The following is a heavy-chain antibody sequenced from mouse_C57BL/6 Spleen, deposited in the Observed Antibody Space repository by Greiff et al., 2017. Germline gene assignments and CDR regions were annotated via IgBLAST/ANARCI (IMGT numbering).Heavy chain of an antibody. CDR1: GLTFSSYT. CDR3: ARQREGYFDV. V-gene: IGHV5-9*01. J-gene: IGHJ1*03. Sequence: EVMLVESGGGLVKPGGSLKLSCAASGLTFSSYTMSWVRQTPEKRLEWVATISGGGGNTYYPDSVKGRFTISRDNAKNTLYLQMSSLRSEDTALYYCARQREGYFDVWGTGTTVTVSS. CDR2: ISGGGGNT.